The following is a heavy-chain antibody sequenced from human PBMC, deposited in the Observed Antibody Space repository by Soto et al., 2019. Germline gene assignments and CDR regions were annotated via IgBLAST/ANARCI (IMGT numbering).Heavy chain of an antibody. CDR3: ARDPDSRRGPTYVSVY. Sequence: QVQLVESGGGVVQPGRSLRLSCAASGLTFINYNMHWVRQAPGKGLEWVAVISYGGSITKYADSVKDRFTISRDNCKNTLFLQMNVLRAEDTAMYYCARDPDSRRGPTYVSVYWGQGILVIVSS. CDR1: GLTFINYN. J-gene: IGHJ4*01. CDR2: ISYGGSIT. D-gene: IGHD3-16*01. V-gene: IGHV3-30*04.